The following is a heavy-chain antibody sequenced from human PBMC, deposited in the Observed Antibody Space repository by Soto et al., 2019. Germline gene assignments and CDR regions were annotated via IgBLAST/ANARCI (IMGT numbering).Heavy chain of an antibody. J-gene: IGHJ6*02. CDR3: ARDGGEYSSSFYYYGMDV. CDR2: IWYDGSNK. D-gene: IGHD6-6*01. CDR1: GFTFSSYG. V-gene: IGHV3-33*01. Sequence: GGSLRLSCAASGFTFSSYGMHWVRQAPGKGLGWVAVIWYDGSNKYYADSVKGRFTISRDNSKSTLYLQMNSLRAEDTAVYYCARDGGEYSSSFYYYGMDVWGQGTTVTVSS.